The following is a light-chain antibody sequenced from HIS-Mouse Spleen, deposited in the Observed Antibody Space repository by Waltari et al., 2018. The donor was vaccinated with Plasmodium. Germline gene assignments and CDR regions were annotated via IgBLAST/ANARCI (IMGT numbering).Light chain of an antibody. CDR2: SAS. Sequence: DIQMTQSPSSLSASVGARVHITCRASQSISSYLKWYQQKPGKAPKLLIYSASSLQSGVPSMFSGSGSGTDFTLTISSLQPEYFATYYCQQSYSTWTFGQGTKVEIK. CDR3: QQSYSTWT. CDR1: QSISSY. J-gene: IGKJ1*01. V-gene: IGKV1-39*01.